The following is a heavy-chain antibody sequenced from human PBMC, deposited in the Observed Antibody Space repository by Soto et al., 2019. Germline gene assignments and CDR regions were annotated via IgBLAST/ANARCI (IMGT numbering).Heavy chain of an antibody. CDR3: ARELNVLLWSGELSAPLSTGFDY. J-gene: IGHJ4*02. D-gene: IGHD3-10*01. Sequence: ASVKVSCKASGYTFTSYDINWVREANGQGHEWMGWMNPNSGNTGYAQKFQGRVTMTRNTSISTAYMELSSLRSEDTAVYYCARELNVLLWSGELSAPLSTGFDYWGQGTLVTVSS. V-gene: IGHV1-8*01. CDR1: GYTFTSYD. CDR2: MNPNSGNT.